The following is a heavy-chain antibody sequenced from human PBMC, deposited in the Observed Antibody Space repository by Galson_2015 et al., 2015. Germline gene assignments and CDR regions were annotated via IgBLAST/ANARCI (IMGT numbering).Heavy chain of an antibody. Sequence: CAISGDSVSSNSAAWHWIRQSPSRGLEWLGRTYYRSKWFDNYALSVKSRITINPDTSKNQFSLQLNSVTPEDTAVYYCARVDTDAYYFDYWGQGTLVTVSS. CDR1: GDSVSSNSAA. V-gene: IGHV6-1*01. J-gene: IGHJ4*02. D-gene: IGHD2-2*01. CDR2: TYYRSKWFD. CDR3: ARVDTDAYYFDY.